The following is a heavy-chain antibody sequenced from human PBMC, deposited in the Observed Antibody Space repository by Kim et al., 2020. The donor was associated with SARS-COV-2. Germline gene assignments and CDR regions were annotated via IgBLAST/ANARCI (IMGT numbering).Heavy chain of an antibody. CDR2: IVGSGGST. J-gene: IGHJ6*01. V-gene: IGHV3-23*01. CDR1: GFTFETYA. Sequence: GGSLRLSCGASGFTFETYAMTWVRQVAGKGLQWVSFIVGSGGSTFYADSVEGRFTISRDNFNKKMYLEMSSLRADDTATYYCAKAIYCGADCYSYGLDV. D-gene: IGHD2-21*02. CDR3: AKAIYCGADCYSYGLDV.